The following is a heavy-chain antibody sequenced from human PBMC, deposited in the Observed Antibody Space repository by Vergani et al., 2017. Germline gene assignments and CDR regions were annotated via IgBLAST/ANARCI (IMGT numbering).Heavy chain of an antibody. CDR2: IHRSGST. CDR3: ARHVGYGDSNFPGDWFDP. V-gene: IGHV4-39*01. CDR1: TDSVSNTFYY. J-gene: IGHJ5*02. Sequence: QVQLQESGPGLVKPSETLSLTCTVSTDSVSNTFYYWGWIRQTPGKGLEWIGSIHRSGSTYYNPSLKSLGTISVDTSKNQLSLKLTSVTAVDTALYYCARHVGYGDSNFPGDWFDPWGQGTLVTVSS. D-gene: IGHD4-17*01.